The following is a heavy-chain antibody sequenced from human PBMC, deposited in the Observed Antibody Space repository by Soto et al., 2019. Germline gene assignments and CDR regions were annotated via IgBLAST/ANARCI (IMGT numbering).Heavy chain of an antibody. CDR1: GVSITNTSYY. CDR3: ARHGSY. V-gene: IGHV4-39*01. J-gene: IGHJ4*02. Sequence: QLQLQESGPGLVKPSETLSLTCTVSGVSITNTSYYWGWIRQPPGKGLDWIGTIYFSGSTFYNPSLKSRLTISVDTSKNQFSLRLSSVTAADTAVYYCARHGSYWGQGTLVAVSS. CDR2: IYFSGST.